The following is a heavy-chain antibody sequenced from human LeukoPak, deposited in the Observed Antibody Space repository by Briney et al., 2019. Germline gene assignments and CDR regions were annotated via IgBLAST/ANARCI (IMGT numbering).Heavy chain of an antibody. V-gene: IGHV3-11*01. CDR2: ISNSGDFI. CDR3: TRGDGSGSYYRYYFDY. CDR1: GFMFSDEY. Sequence: GGSLRLSCAASGFMFSDEYMSWIRQAPGKGLEWVSYISNSGDFIAYADSVKGRFTISRDNAKNSLFLQMNSLKAEDTAVYYCTRGDGSGSYYRYYFDYWGQGTLVTVSS. J-gene: IGHJ4*02. D-gene: IGHD3-10*01.